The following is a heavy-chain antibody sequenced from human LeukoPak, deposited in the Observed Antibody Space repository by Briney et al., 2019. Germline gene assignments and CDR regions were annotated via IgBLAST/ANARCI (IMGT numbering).Heavy chain of an antibody. Sequence: PSETLSLTCTVSGGSISSYYWSWIRQPPGKGLEWIGYIYYSGSTYYNPSLKSRVTISVDTSKNQFSLKLSSVTAADTAVYYCARGWGYYGSGSYYNFPDWFDPWGQGTLVTVSS. J-gene: IGHJ5*02. CDR3: ARGWGYYGSGSYYNFPDWFDP. V-gene: IGHV4-59*08. D-gene: IGHD3-10*01. CDR2: IYYSGST. CDR1: GGSISSYY.